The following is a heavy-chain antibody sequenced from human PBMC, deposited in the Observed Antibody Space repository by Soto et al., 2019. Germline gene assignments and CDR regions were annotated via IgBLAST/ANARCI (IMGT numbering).Heavy chain of an antibody. Sequence: GGSLRLSCAASGFTFSSYGMHWVRQAPGKGLEWVAVISYDGSNKYYADSVKGRFTISRDNSKNTLYLQMNSLRAEDTAVYYCAKEEAAGMGSLDYWGQGTLVTVSS. V-gene: IGHV3-30*18. CDR3: AKEEAAGMGSLDY. CDR1: GFTFSSYG. D-gene: IGHD6-13*01. J-gene: IGHJ4*02. CDR2: ISYDGSNK.